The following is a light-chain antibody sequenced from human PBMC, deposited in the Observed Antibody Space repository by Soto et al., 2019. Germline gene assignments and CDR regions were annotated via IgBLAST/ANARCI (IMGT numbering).Light chain of an antibody. CDR2: NNN. CDR1: SSNIGGNP. CDR3: AAWHDSLNGPV. V-gene: IGLV1-44*01. J-gene: IGLJ3*02. Sequence: QSVLTQPPSVSAAPGQKVTISCSGSSSNIGGNPVNWYQQLPGTAPKVLIYNNNQRPSGVPDRFSGSKSGTSASLAISGLQSEDEADYYCAAWHDSLNGPVFGGGTKVTVL.